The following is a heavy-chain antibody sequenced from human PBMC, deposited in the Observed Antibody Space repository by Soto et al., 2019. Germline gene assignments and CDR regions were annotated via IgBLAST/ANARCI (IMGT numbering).Heavy chain of an antibody. CDR2: INISNGNT. CDR1: VYTFKSYQ. D-gene: IGHD4-17*01. CDR3: ARDKDLTLVTTLDY. J-gene: IGHJ4*02. Sequence: XSVKVSCKASVYTFKSYQIYWVRQAPGQRLECMGWINISNGNTEYSQNFQGRVTMTRDTSASTAYMELSSLRSEDTAVYYCARDKDLTLVTTLDYWGQGTPVTVSS. V-gene: IGHV1-3*04.